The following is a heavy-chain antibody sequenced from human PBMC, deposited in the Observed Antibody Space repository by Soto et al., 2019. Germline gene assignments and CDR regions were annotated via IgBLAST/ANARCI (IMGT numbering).Heavy chain of an antibody. CDR3: ARERHNYVTRAFYYYYGLDV. D-gene: IGHD4-17*01. Sequence: GGSLRLSCAASGFTFSSHAMNWVRQAPGKGLEWVSRINSDGSRTSYADSVKGRFTVSRDNAKNILYLQMNRLRAEDTAVYYCARERHNYVTRAFYYYYGLDVWGQGTTVTVSS. CDR1: GFTFSSHA. CDR2: INSDGSRT. J-gene: IGHJ6*02. V-gene: IGHV3-74*01.